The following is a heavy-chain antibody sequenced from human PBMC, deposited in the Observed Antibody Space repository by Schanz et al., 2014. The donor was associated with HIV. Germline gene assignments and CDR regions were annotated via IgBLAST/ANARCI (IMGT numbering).Heavy chain of an antibody. J-gene: IGHJ4*02. CDR3: AKPEYDSRGNSQSHFDS. CDR1: GFNFNNYA. V-gene: IGHV3-23*01. D-gene: IGHD3-22*01. Sequence: EVQLLESGGGLEQPGGSLRLSCAASGFNFNNYAMTWVRQAPGKGLEWVSSISESGGRTYYADSVNGRFTISRDISKNTLYLQMNRLRADDTAVYYCAKPEYDSRGNSQSHFDSWGQGTLVTVSS. CDR2: ISESGGRT.